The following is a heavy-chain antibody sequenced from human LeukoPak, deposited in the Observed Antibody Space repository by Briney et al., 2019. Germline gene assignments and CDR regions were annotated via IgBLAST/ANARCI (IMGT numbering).Heavy chain of an antibody. CDR2: IYYSGYT. CDR1: GASISSYY. Sequence: SETLSLTCTVSGASISSYYWSWIRQPPGKGLEYIGYIYYSGYTNYNPSLKSRVTISLDTSRNKFSLKLSSVTAADTAVYYCANQYGSGSYPHPPFDYWGQGTLVTVSS. V-gene: IGHV4-59*08. J-gene: IGHJ4*02. D-gene: IGHD3-10*01. CDR3: ANQYGSGSYPHPPFDY.